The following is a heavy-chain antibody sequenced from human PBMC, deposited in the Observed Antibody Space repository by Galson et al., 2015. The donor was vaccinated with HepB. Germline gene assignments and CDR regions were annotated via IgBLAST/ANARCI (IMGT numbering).Heavy chain of an antibody. J-gene: IGHJ4*02. Sequence: SLRLSCAAYGFTFSTYSMTWVRQAPGMGLEWVSSINSVSSHIYYADSMRGRFTISRDNAKNSLSLQMNSLRVEDTAVYYCVRARREVLRFFDSDHWGQGTLVTVSP. CDR1: GFTFSTYS. CDR3: VRARREVLRFFDSDH. V-gene: IGHV3-21*01. CDR2: INSVSSHI. D-gene: IGHD3-3*01.